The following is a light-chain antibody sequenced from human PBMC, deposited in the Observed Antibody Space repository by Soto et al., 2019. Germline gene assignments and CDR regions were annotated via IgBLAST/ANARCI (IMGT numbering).Light chain of an antibody. CDR2: RSS. V-gene: IGKV1-5*03. CDR3: QHYNNYPST. CDR1: QSISNW. Sequence: DIQMTQSPSTLSASVGDRVTITCRASQSISNWLAWYQQKPGKAPKFLMYRSSILESGVPSRFSSNGSGTEFSPTINSLQHDDFAAYFCQHYNNYPSTFCQVTKVEMK. J-gene: IGKJ1*01.